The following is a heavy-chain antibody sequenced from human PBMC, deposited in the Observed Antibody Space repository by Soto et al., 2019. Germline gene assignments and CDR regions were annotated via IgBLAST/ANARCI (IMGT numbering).Heavy chain of an antibody. D-gene: IGHD3-22*01. Sequence: PSETLSLTCTVSGGSISSYYWSWIRQPPGKGLEWIGYIYYSGSTNYNPSLKSRVTISVDTSKNQFSLKLSSVTAADTAVYYCARAVRNTMIATRYYFDYWGQGTLVTVSS. V-gene: IGHV4-59*01. CDR2: IYYSGST. CDR1: GGSISSYY. J-gene: IGHJ4*02. CDR3: ARAVRNTMIATRYYFDY.